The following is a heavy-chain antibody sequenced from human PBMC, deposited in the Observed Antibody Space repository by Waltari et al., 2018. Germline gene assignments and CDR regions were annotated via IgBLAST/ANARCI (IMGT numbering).Heavy chain of an antibody. CDR2: VSSRSTYI. CDR1: GFTFKNRT. J-gene: IGHJ6*02. V-gene: IGHV3-21*02. D-gene: IGHD3-16*01. Sequence: EVQLVESGGGLVKPGGSPRLSCSASGFTFKNRTMTWVRQAPGKGLGGGASVSSRSTYIFYADSVKGRFTISRDNADNSLTLQMNSLEAADTALYYCASRVSSPGGLDVWGQGTTVTVSS. CDR3: ASRVSSPGGLDV.